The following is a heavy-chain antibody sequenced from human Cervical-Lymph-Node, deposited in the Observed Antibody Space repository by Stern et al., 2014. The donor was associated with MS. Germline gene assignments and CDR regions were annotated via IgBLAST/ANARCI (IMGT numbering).Heavy chain of an antibody. CDR1: GFSLTTTAMC. J-gene: IGHJ6*02. Sequence: QVTLRESGPALVRPTQTLPLTCTFSGFSLTTTAMCVSWVRQPPGKALEWLALIDWDDDKYYSPYLKTRLTISKDTSKNQVVLTMTNMDPVDTATYYCARVTAAGIFYYFGMDVWGQGTTVTVSS. CDR2: IDWDDDK. D-gene: IGHD6-13*01. CDR3: ARVTAAGIFYYFGMDV. V-gene: IGHV2-70*20.